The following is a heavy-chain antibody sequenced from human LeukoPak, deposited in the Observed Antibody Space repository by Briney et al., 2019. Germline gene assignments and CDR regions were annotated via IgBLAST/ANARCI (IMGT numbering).Heavy chain of an antibody. CDR3: ARERGNSGSYSVDFDY. J-gene: IGHJ4*02. Sequence: GGSLRLSCAASGFTISSNYMSWVRQPPGKGLEWVSVIYSGGSTYYTASVKGRFTISRDNSKNTLYLQLNCLSAEDTAVYYCARERGNSGSYSVDFDYWGQGTLVTVSS. D-gene: IGHD1-26*01. CDR1: GFTISSNY. CDR2: IYSGGST. V-gene: IGHV3-53*01.